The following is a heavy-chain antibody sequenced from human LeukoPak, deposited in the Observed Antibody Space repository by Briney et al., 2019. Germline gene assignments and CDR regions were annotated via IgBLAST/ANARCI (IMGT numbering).Heavy chain of an antibody. CDR1: EFTFSDYY. CDR3: TRDGSGSYSASFDY. CDR2: IVSSGSVK. Sequence: GGSLTLSCTVSEFTFSDYYMSWVRHAPGQGLEWVAYIVSSGSVKYSADSLKGRFTISRDNAKNSLYLQMNSLRAEDTAVYYCTRDGSGSYSASFDYWGQGTLVTVSS. J-gene: IGHJ4*02. V-gene: IGHV3-11*04. D-gene: IGHD3-10*01.